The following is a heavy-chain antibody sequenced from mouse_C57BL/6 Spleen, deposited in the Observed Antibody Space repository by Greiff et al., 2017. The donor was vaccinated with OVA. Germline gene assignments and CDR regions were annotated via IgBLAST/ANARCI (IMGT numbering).Heavy chain of an antibody. V-gene: IGHV1-5*01. CDR2: IYPGNSDT. J-gene: IGHJ1*03. Sequence: VQLQQSGTVLARPGASVKMSCKTSGYTFTSYWMHWVKQRPGQGLEWIGAIYPGNSDTSYNQKFKGKAKLTAVTSASTAYMELSSLTNEDSAVYYCTRSETAQATYWYFDVWGTGTTVTVSS. D-gene: IGHD3-2*02. CDR3: TRSETAQATYWYFDV. CDR1: GYTFTSYW.